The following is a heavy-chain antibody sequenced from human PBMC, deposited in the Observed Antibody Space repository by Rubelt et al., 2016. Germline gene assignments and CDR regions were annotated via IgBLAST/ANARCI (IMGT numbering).Heavy chain of an antibody. CDR2: INPNSGGT. CDR3: AREGPEPVLKPREVVPYNWFDP. V-gene: IGHV1-2*02. D-gene: IGHD1-14*01. J-gene: IGHJ5*02. Sequence: RGLEWMGWINPNSGGTNYAQKFQGRVTMTRDTSISTAYMELSRLRSDDTAVYYCAREGPEPVLKPREVVPYNWFDPWGQGTLVTVSS.